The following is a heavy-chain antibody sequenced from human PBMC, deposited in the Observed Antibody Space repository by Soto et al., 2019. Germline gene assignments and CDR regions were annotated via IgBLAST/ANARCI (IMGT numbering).Heavy chain of an antibody. CDR3: ARDQQVYGDYGGVDY. CDR1: GFTFSSYG. V-gene: IGHV3-33*01. J-gene: IGHJ4*02. CDR2: IWYDGSNK. D-gene: IGHD4-17*01. Sequence: QVQLVESGGGVVQPGRSLRLSCAASGFTFSSYGMHWVRQAPGKGLEWVAVIWYDGSNKYYADSVKGRFTISRDNSKNTRYLQMNSLRAEDTAVYYCARDQQVYGDYGGVDYWGQGTLVTVSS.